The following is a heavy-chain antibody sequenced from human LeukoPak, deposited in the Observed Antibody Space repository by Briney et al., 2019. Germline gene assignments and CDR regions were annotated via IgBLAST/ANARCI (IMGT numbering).Heavy chain of an antibody. D-gene: IGHD5-24*01. CDR3: ARDGTGVYNLVQY. CDR1: GYTFTGCY. Sequence: ASVKVSFKASGYTFTGCYMHWVRQAPGQGLEWMGWINPNSGGTNYAQKFQGRVTMTRDTSISAVYMELSRLRSDDTAVYYCARDGTGVYNLVQYWGQGTLVTVSS. V-gene: IGHV1-2*02. J-gene: IGHJ4*02. CDR2: INPNSGGT.